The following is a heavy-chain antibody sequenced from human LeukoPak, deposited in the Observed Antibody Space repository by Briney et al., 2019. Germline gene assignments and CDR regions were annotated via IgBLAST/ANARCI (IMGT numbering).Heavy chain of an antibody. D-gene: IGHD3-10*01. CDR1: GFTFSDYY. CDR3: ARWFGSGSYYGY. Sequence: GGSPRLSCAASGFTFSDYYMSWIRQAPGKGLEWVSYIGGSSSFTKYADSVKGRFTISRDNAKNSLYLQMSSLRAEDTAVYYCARWFGSGSYYGYWGQGTLVTVSS. V-gene: IGHV3-11*03. J-gene: IGHJ4*02. CDR2: IGGSSSFT.